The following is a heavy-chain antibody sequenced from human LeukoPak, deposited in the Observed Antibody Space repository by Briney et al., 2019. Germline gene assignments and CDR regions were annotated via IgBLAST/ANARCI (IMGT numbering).Heavy chain of an antibody. Sequence: SVKVSCKVSGYTLTELSMHWVRQAPGKGLEWMGGSDPEDGETIYAQKFQGRVTMTEDTSTDTAYMELSSLRSEDTAVYYCATDKRTYYYDSSGYSFSWGQGTLVTVSS. V-gene: IGHV1-24*01. CDR3: ATDKRTYYYDSSGYSFS. D-gene: IGHD3-22*01. J-gene: IGHJ4*02. CDR2: SDPEDGET. CDR1: GYTLTELS.